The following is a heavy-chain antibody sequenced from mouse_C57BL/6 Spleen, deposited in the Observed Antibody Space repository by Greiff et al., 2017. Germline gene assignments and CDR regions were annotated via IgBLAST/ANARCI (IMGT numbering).Heavy chain of an antibody. V-gene: IGHV5-6*01. D-gene: IGHD2-4*01. CDR3: ARYDYDY. J-gene: IGHJ2*01. Sequence: EVKLVESGGDLVKPGGSLKLSCAASGFTFSSYGMSWVRQTPDKRLEWVATISSGGSYTYYPDSVKGRFTISRDNAKNTLYLQMSSLKSEDTAMYYCARYDYDYWGQGTTLTVSS. CDR2: ISSGGSYT. CDR1: GFTFSSYG.